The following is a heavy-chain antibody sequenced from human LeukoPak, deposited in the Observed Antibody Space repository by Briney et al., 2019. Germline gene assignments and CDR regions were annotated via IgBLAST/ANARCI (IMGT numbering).Heavy chain of an antibody. D-gene: IGHD3-3*01. J-gene: IGHJ5*02. Sequence: PSETLSLTCAVYGGSFSGYYWSWIRQRPGKGLEWIGEINHSGSTNYNPSLKSRVTISVDTSKNQFSLKLSSVTAADTAVYYCARGRGVLRFLEWLSSENWFDPWGQGTLVTVSS. CDR2: INHSGST. V-gene: IGHV4-34*01. CDR1: GGSFSGYY. CDR3: ARGRGVLRFLEWLSSENWFDP.